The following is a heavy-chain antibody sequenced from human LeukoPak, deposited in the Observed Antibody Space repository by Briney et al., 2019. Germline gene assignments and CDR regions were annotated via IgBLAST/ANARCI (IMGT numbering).Heavy chain of an antibody. D-gene: IGHD3-10*01. V-gene: IGHV4-59*01. CDR3: ARSYGSGSFYYFDY. CDR2: IYYSGST. CDR1: GGSISSYY. Sequence: PSETLSLTCTVSGGSISSYYCSWIRQPREKGLEWIGYIYYSGSTNYNPSLKSRVSISVDTSKNQFSLKLSSVTAADTAVYYCARSYGSGSFYYFDYWGQGTLVTVSS. J-gene: IGHJ4*02.